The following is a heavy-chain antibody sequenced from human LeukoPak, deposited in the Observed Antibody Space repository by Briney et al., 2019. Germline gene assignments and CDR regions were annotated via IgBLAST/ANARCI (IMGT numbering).Heavy chain of an antibody. CDR2: TKQDGSEK. V-gene: IGHV3-7*01. CDR1: GFTFSTYW. CDR3: ARDWGYDSSGYWQKYFDT. J-gene: IGHJ4*02. Sequence: PGGSLRLSCAASGFTFSTYWMSWVRQAPGKGLEWVANTKQDGSEKYYVDSVKGRFTISRDNAKNSLYLQMNSLRAEDTAVYYCARDWGYDSSGYWQKYFDTWGQGTLVTVSS. D-gene: IGHD3-22*01.